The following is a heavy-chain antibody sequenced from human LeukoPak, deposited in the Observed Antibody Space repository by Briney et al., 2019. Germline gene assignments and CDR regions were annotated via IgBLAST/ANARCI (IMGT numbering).Heavy chain of an antibody. CDR1: GYTFTSYG. D-gene: IGHD4-17*01. Sequence: ASVKVSCKASGYTFTSYGISWVRQAPGQGLEWMGWISAYNGNTNYAQKLQGRVTMTTDTSTSTAYMELRSLRSNDTAVYYCARVSPVGYGDHLPRRFDPWGQGTLVTVSS. J-gene: IGHJ5*02. CDR3: ARVSPVGYGDHLPRRFDP. V-gene: IGHV1-18*01. CDR2: ISAYNGNT.